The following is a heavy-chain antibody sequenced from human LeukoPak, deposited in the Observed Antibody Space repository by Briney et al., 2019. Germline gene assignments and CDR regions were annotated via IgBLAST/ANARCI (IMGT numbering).Heavy chain of an antibody. D-gene: IGHD3-10*01. CDR2: IKQDGSEK. J-gene: IGHJ3*02. V-gene: IGHV3-7*01. CDR1: GFTFSSYW. CDR3: ARNQQRNVLLWSGEAFDT. Sequence: GGSLRLSCAASGFTFSSYWMSWVRQAPGKGLGWLGNIKQDGSEKYYVDSVKGRFTIYRDNAKNSLYLQMNSLRAEDTAVYCRARNQQRNVLLWSGEAFDTWGQGTLGTVSS.